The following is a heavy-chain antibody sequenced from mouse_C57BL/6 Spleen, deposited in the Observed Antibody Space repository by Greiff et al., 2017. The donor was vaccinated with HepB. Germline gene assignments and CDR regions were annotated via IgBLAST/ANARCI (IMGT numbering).Heavy chain of an antibody. CDR1: GYTFTDYY. CDR3: ARGLTTVDYFDY. D-gene: IGHD1-1*01. Sequence: EVKLQQSGPVLVKPGASVKMSCKASGYTFTDYYMNWVKQSHGKSLEWIGVINPYNGGTSYNQKFKGKATLTVDKSSSTAYMELNSLTSEDSAVYFCARGLTTVDYFDYWGQGTTLTVSS. CDR2: INPYNGGT. J-gene: IGHJ2*01. V-gene: IGHV1-19*01.